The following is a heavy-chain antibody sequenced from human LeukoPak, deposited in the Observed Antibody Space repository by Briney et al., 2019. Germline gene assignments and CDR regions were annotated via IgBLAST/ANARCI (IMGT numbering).Heavy chain of an antibody. CDR3: ASSGLTMVRGVMDNFDY. Sequence: GASVKVSCKASGDTFSSYTISWVRQAPGQGLEWVGWINPNSGGTNYAQKFQGRVTMTRDTSISTAYMELSRLRSDDTAVYHCASSGLTMVRGVMDNFDYWGQGTLVTVSS. J-gene: IGHJ4*02. CDR2: INPNSGGT. CDR1: GDTFSSYT. V-gene: IGHV1-2*02. D-gene: IGHD3-10*01.